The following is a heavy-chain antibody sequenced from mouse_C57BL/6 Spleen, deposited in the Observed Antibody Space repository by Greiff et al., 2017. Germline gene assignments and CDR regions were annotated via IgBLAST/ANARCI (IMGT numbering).Heavy chain of an antibody. Sequence: EVQVVESGGDLVKPGGSLKLSCAASGFTFSSYGMSWVRQTPDKRLEWVATISSGGSYTYYPDSVKGRFTISRDNAKNTLYLQMSSLKSEDTAMYYCARHPTIVTTFYFDYWGQGTTLTVSS. D-gene: IGHD2-5*01. CDR2: ISSGGSYT. J-gene: IGHJ2*01. V-gene: IGHV5-6*01. CDR3: ARHPTIVTTFYFDY. CDR1: GFTFSSYG.